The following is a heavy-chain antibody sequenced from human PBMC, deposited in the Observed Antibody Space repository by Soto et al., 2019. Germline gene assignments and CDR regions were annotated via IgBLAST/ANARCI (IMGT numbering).Heavy chain of an antibody. CDR1: GGTFSSYA. Sequence: QVQLVQSGAEVKKPGSSVKVSCKASGGTFSSYAISWVRQAPGQGLEWMGGIIPIFGTANYAQKFQGRVTITADESTSTADMELSSLRSEDTAVYYCAQHSSSGRYYYYGMDVWGQGTTVTVSS. CDR3: AQHSSSGRYYYYGMDV. V-gene: IGHV1-69*12. CDR2: IIPIFGTA. J-gene: IGHJ6*02. D-gene: IGHD6-6*01.